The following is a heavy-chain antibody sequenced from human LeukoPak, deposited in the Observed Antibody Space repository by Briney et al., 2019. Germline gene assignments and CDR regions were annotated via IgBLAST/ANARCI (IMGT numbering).Heavy chain of an antibody. Sequence: GGSLRLSCAASGFTVSSNYMSWVRQAPGKGLEWVSVIYSGGSTYYADSVKGRFTISRDNSKNTLYLQMNSLRAEDTAVYYCARGGVVVVPAAYYYFDYWGQGTLVTVSS. CDR2: IYSGGST. V-gene: IGHV3-53*01. D-gene: IGHD2-2*01. J-gene: IGHJ4*02. CDR3: ARGGVVVVPAAYYYFDY. CDR1: GFTVSSNY.